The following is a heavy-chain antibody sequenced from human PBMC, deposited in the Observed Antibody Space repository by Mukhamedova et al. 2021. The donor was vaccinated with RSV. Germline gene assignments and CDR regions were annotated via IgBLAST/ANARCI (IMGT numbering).Heavy chain of an antibody. V-gene: IGHV3-7*01. D-gene: IGHD2-15*01. CDR2: EK. CDR3: ARDGDVVVVAALNWFDP. Sequence: EKYYVDSVKGRFTISRDNAKNSLYLQMNSLRAEDTAVYYCARDGDVVVVAALNWFDPWGQGTLVTVSS. J-gene: IGHJ5*02.